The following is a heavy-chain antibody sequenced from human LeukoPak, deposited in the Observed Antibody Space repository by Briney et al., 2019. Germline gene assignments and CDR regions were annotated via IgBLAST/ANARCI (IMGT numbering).Heavy chain of an antibody. Sequence: ASVKVSCKASGYTFTSYDINWVRQATGQGLEWMGWMNPNSGNTGYAQKFQGRVTMTRNTSISTAYMELSSLRSEDTAVYYCASAGTRKTRLATYWFDPWGQGTLVTVSS. CDR2: MNPNSGNT. CDR3: ASAGTRKTRLATYWFDP. CDR1: GYTFTSYD. D-gene: IGHD1-26*01. J-gene: IGHJ5*02. V-gene: IGHV1-8*01.